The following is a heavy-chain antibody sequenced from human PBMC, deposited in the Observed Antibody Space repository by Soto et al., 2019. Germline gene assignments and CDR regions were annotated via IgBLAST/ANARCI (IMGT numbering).Heavy chain of an antibody. CDR3: ARDLRRVTTYYSYYGTDV. Sequence: SETLSLTCTVSGGSVSSSSYYWSWIRQPPGKGLEWIGYIYYSGSTNYNPSLKSRVTISVDTSKNQFSLKLSSVTAADTAVYYCARDLRRVTTYYSYYGTDVWGQGTTVTVSS. CDR2: IYYSGST. V-gene: IGHV4-61*01. CDR1: GGSVSSSSYY. J-gene: IGHJ6*02. D-gene: IGHD4-17*01.